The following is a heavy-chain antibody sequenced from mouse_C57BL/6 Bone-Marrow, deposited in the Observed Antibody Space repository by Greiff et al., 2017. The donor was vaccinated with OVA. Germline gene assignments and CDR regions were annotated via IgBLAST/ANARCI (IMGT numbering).Heavy chain of an antibody. J-gene: IGHJ3*01. Sequence: QVHVKQSGAELARPGASVKLSCKASGYTFTSYGISWVKQRTGQGLEWIGEIYPRSGNTYYNEKFKGKATLTADKSSSTAYMELRSLTSEDSAVYFCANYYGYGFAYWGQGTLVTVSA. V-gene: IGHV1-81*01. CDR3: ANYYGYGFAY. CDR1: GYTFTSYG. CDR2: IYPRSGNT. D-gene: IGHD2-2*01.